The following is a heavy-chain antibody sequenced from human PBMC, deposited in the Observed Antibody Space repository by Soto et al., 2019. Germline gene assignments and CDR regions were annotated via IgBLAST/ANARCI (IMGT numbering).Heavy chain of an antibody. CDR2: ISSSSSYI. J-gene: IGHJ5*02. CDR3: ARDHYYYDHWFDP. Sequence: GGSLRLSCAASGFTFSSYSMNWVRQAPGKGLEWVSSISSSSSYIYYADSVKGRFTISRDNAKNSLYLQMSSLRAEDTAVYYCARDHYYYDHWFDPWGQGTLVTVSS. V-gene: IGHV3-21*01. CDR1: GFTFSSYS. D-gene: IGHD3-22*01.